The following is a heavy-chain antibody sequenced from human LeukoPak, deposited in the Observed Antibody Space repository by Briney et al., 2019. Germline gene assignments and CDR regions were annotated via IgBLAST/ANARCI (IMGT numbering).Heavy chain of an antibody. J-gene: IGHJ6*03. Sequence: GAPVKVSCKASGGTFSSYAISWVRQAPGQGLEWMGGIIPIFGTANYAQKFQGRVTITTDESTSTAYMELSSLRSEDTAVYYCARSGDIVVVLAHYYYYYMDVWGKGTTVTVSS. CDR2: IIPIFGTA. V-gene: IGHV1-69*05. D-gene: IGHD2-2*01. CDR1: GGTFSSYA. CDR3: ARSGDIVVVLAHYYYYYMDV.